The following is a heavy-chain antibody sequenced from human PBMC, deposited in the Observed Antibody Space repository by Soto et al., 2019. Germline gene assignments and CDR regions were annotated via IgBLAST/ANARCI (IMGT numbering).Heavy chain of an antibody. D-gene: IGHD6-19*01. Sequence: PGESLKISCKGSGYSFTSYWISWVRQMPGKGLEWMGRIDPSDSYTNYSPSFQGHVTISADKSISTAYLQWSSLKASDTAMYYCARRVIAVAGKDYGMDVWGQGTTVTVS. J-gene: IGHJ6*02. CDR2: IDPSDSYT. CDR3: ARRVIAVAGKDYGMDV. CDR1: GYSFTSYW. V-gene: IGHV5-10-1*01.